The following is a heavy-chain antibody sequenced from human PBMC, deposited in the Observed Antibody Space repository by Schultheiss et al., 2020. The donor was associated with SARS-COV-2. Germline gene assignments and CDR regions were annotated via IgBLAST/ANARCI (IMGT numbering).Heavy chain of an antibody. CDR3: ARVLSGWYYFDY. D-gene: IGHD6-19*01. J-gene: IGHJ4*02. V-gene: IGHV4-38-2*01. Sequence: SETLSLTCAVSGYSISSGYYWSWIRQPPGKGLEWIGEINHSGSTNYNPSLKSRVTISVDTSKNQFSLKLSSVTAADTAVYYCARVLSGWYYFDYWGQGTLVTVSS. CDR1: GYSISSGYY. CDR2: INHSGST.